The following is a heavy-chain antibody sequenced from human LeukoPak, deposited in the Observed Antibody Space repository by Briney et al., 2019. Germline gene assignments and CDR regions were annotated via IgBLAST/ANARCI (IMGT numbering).Heavy chain of an antibody. CDR1: GFTFSSYA. V-gene: IGHV3-23*01. CDR3: AKDSTTTQVRYNCFDP. J-gene: IGHJ5*02. Sequence: GGSLRLSCSASGFTFSSYAMSWVRHAPGKGLEWVSSISGSGGTTYYTDSVKGRFTISRDNSKNTLYLQMNSLRDEDTAVYYCAKDSTTTQVRYNCFDPWGQGTLVTVSS. CDR2: ISGSGGTT. D-gene: IGHD4-11*01.